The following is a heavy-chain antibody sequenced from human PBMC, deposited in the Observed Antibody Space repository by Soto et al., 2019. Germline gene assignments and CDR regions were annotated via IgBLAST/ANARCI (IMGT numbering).Heavy chain of an antibody. CDR2: ISGSGGST. V-gene: IGHV3-23*01. CDR3: AYVLTETPAHDN. Sequence: GGAVSVSCVDSGFPRSSNEMSWVRQAPGKGLEWVSAISGSGGSTYYADSVKGRFTISRDNSKNTLYLQMNSLRAEDTSLYYCAYVLTETPAHDN. D-gene: IGHD3-9*01. J-gene: IGHJ5*01. CDR1: GFPRSSNE.